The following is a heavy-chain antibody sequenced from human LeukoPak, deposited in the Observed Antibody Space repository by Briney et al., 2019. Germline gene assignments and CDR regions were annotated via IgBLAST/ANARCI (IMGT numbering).Heavy chain of an antibody. CDR1: GYTFTGYY. Sequence: ASVTVSCKASGYTFTGYYMHWVRQAPGQGREWMGWINPNSGGTNYAQKFQGWVTMTRDTSISTAYMELSRLRSDDTAVYYCARDGGIAAAGTPPRAFDIWGQGTMVTVSS. V-gene: IGHV1-2*04. CDR3: ARDGGIAAAGTPPRAFDI. CDR2: INPNSGGT. D-gene: IGHD6-13*01. J-gene: IGHJ3*02.